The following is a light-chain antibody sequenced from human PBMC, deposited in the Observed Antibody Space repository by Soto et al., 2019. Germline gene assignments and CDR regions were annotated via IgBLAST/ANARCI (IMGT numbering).Light chain of an antibody. CDR1: ISDVGGYNY. J-gene: IGLJ2*01. V-gene: IGLV2-14*01. Sequence: QSALTQPASVSGSPGQSITISCTGTISDVGGYNYVSWYQQHPGKAPKLMIYDVSNRPSGVSNRFSGSKSGNTASLTISGLQPEDEADYYCSSYTGSSTPLVFGGGTKVTVL. CDR2: DVS. CDR3: SSYTGSSTPLV.